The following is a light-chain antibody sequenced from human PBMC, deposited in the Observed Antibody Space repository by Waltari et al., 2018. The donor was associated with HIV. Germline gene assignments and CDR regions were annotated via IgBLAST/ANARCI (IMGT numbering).Light chain of an antibody. Sequence: QSVLTQPPSVSAAPGQKVTISCSGSSSNIGNNFVSWYQQLPGTAPKILIYDNNKRSAGIPDRFSGSKSGTSATLGITGLQTGDEADYYCGTWDSSLSAGLFGGGTKLTVL. V-gene: IGLV1-51*01. J-gene: IGLJ3*02. CDR1: SSNIGNNF. CDR3: GTWDSSLSAGL. CDR2: DNN.